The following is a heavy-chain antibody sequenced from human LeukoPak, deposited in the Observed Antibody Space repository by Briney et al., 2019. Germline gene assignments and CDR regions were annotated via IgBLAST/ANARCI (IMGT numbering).Heavy chain of an antibody. V-gene: IGHV3-48*01. CDR1: GFIFSSHT. CDR3: ARVDGFGELLDL. J-gene: IGHJ5*02. Sequence: GGSLRLSCAASGFIFSSHTMNWVRQAPGKGLEWVSFITSSTNIIYYADSVKGRFTISRDNAKNSLYLQMNSLRAEDTAVYYCARVDGFGELLDLWGQGTLVTVSS. CDR2: ITSSTNII. D-gene: IGHD3-10*01.